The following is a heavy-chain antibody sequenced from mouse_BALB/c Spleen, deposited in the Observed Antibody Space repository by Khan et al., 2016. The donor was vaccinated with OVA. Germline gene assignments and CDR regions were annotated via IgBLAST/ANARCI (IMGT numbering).Heavy chain of an antibody. CDR1: GFTFTDYY. Sequence: EVELVESGGGLVQPGGSLRLSCATSGFTFTDYYMSWVRQPPGKALEWLGFIRNKANGYTTEYSASVKGRFTISRDNSQSILYRQMNTLRAEDSATYYSVRYNTIPMDYWGQGTSVTVSS. D-gene: IGHD1-1*02. V-gene: IGHV7-3*02. CDR2: IRNKANGYTT. J-gene: IGHJ4*01. CDR3: VRYNTIPMDY.